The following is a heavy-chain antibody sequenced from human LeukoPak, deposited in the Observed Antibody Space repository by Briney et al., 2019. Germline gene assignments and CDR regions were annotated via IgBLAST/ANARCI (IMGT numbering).Heavy chain of an antibody. V-gene: IGHV3-30*18. CDR1: GFTFSSYG. D-gene: IGHD3-10*01. CDR2: ISYDGSNK. J-gene: IGHJ4*02. CDR3: AKDPYYYGSGSYYFDY. Sequence: GRSLRLSSAASGFTFSSYGMHWVRQAPGKGLEWVAVISYDGSNKYYADSVKGRFTISRDNSKNTLYLQMNSLRAEDTAVYYCAKDPYYYGSGSYYFDYWGQGTLVTVSS.